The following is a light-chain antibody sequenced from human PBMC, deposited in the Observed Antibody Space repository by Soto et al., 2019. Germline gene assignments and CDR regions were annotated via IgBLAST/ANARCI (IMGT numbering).Light chain of an antibody. CDR3: QQSYSTLVT. CDR1: QSIRTY. Sequence: IQMTQSPSSLSASIGDTVTITCRASQSIRTYLIWYQQKSGKAPKVLISGASSLQSGVPSRFTGTGSGTHFTLTISSLQPEDFATYYWQQSYSTLVTFGQGTKVEIK. CDR2: GAS. J-gene: IGKJ1*01. V-gene: IGKV1-39*01.